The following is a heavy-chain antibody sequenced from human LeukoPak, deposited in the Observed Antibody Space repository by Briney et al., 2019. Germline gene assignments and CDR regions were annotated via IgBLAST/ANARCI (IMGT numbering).Heavy chain of an antibody. CDR1: GASINRGAYS. J-gene: IGHJ4*02. D-gene: IGHD2-2*02. Sequence: SSETLSLTCAVSGASINRGAYSWTWIRQRPGEGLEFIGNISYTGNTYFNPSLKSRVAFSVDTFKSHFSLRLTSVTAADTAFYYCARLTPLYGLDYWGQGILVTVSS. CDR2: ISYTGNT. CDR3: ARLTPLYGLDY. V-gene: IGHV4-31*11.